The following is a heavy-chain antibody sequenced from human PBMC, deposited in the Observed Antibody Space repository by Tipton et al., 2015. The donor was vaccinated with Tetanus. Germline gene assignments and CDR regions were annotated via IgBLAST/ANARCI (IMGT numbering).Heavy chain of an antibody. CDR2: IVPLFGSA. CDR3: ATGGAGLRRRDGPLDS. Sequence: QVQLVQSGAEVKKPGSSMRLSCKASGNTFSSSTLSWVRQAPGHGLEWMGMIVPLFGSAYYAQKFQDRVTITADKSASTAYLDLRSLKSDDAAVYYCATGGAGLRRRDGPLDSWGQGTMVTVSS. J-gene: IGHJ3*02. V-gene: IGHV1-69*06. CDR1: GNTFSSST. D-gene: IGHD1-1*01.